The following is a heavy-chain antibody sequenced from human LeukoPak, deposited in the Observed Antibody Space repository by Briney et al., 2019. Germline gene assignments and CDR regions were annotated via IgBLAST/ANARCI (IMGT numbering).Heavy chain of an antibody. D-gene: IGHD1-26*01. V-gene: IGHV3-11*04. J-gene: IGHJ4*02. CDR1: GFTFSDYY. CDR2: ISSSGSTI. CDR3: ARYRYSGSYYEGDFDY. Sequence: GGSLRLSCAVSGFTFSDYYMSWIRQAPGKGLEWVSYISSSGSTIYYADSVKGRYTISRDNTKNSLYLQMSSLRAEDTAVYYCARYRYSGSYYEGDFDYWGQGTLVTVSS.